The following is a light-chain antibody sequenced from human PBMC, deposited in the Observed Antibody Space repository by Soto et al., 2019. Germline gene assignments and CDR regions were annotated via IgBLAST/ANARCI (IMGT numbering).Light chain of an antibody. CDR3: QQYGSSPIT. V-gene: IGKV3-20*01. CDR2: GAS. J-gene: IGKJ5*01. CDR1: QSVSGSY. Sequence: ENVLTQSPGTLSLSPGERATLSCRASQSVSGSYLAWYQQKPGQAPRLLIYGASSRATGIPDRFSGSGSGTDFTLTISRLEAEDFAVYYCQQYGSSPITFGQGTRLDIK.